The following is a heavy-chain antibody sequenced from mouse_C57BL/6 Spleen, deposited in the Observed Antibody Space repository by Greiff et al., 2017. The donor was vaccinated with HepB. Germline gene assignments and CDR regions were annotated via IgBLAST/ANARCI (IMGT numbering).Heavy chain of an antibody. Sequence: VQLQQPGAELVKPGASVKLSCKASGYTFTSYWMHWVKQRPGQGLEWIGMIHPNSGSTNYNEKFKSKATLTVDKSSSTAYMQISSLTSEDSAVYYCSRGDYGSLYYFDYWGQGTTLTVSS. CDR2: IHPNSGST. CDR1: GYTFTSYW. D-gene: IGHD1-1*01. J-gene: IGHJ2*01. CDR3: SRGDYGSLYYFDY. V-gene: IGHV1-64*01.